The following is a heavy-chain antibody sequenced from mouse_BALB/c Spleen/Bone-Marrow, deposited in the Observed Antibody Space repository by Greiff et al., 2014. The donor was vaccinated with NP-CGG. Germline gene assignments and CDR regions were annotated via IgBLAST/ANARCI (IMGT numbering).Heavy chain of an antibody. J-gene: IGHJ4*01. CDR3: AGGGHDFSLDY. CDR1: GYTFTDNW. Sequence: QVQLQQPGAELGMPGASVKMSCKASGYTFTDNWIYWVKQRPGQGLEWIGAIDTSDSYTNYNQKFMGKASLTVDASSSTACVQVSSLTSDDSAVYYCAGGGHDFSLDYWGQGTSVTVSS. D-gene: IGHD2-4*01. V-gene: IGHV1-69*01. CDR2: IDTSDSYT.